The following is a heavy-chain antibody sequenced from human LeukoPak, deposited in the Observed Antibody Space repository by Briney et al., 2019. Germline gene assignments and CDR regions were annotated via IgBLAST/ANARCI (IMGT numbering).Heavy chain of an antibody. Sequence: PSETLSLTCTVSGASITTYNWAWIRQPPGKGLEWIGYTYYSGGTKYNPSLKSRVNISVDTSKKQFSLKASSVTAADTALYYCARVVAAAAWLDPWGQGILVTVSP. V-gene: IGHV4-59*01. D-gene: IGHD6-13*01. CDR1: GASITTYN. J-gene: IGHJ5*02. CDR2: TYYSGGT. CDR3: ARVVAAAAWLDP.